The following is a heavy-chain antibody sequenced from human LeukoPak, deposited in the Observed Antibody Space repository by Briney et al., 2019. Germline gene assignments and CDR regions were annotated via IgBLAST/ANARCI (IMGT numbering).Heavy chain of an antibody. D-gene: IGHD6-19*01. CDR2: IKQDGSEK. V-gene: IGHV3-7*01. Sequence: HPGESLRLSCAASGFSFSRYWVKWVRQAPGKGLEWLATIKQDGSEKYYVDSVKGRFTISSDNAQNLACLQLNSLGADDTAVYYGAGGAGWTSDLWGQGTLVIVSS. CDR3: AGGAGWTSDL. CDR1: GFSFSRYW. J-gene: IGHJ3*01.